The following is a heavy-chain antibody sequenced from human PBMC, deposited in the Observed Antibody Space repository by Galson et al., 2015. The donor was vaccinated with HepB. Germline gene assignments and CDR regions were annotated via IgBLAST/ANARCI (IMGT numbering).Heavy chain of an antibody. CDR3: ARATRTYCGTDCPDS. D-gene: IGHD2-21*02. V-gene: IGHV6-1*01. CDR2: TYYRSKWYN. J-gene: IGHJ4*02. Sequence: CAISGDSVSNNYAAWNWIRQSPSRGLEWLGRTYYRSKWYNDYANSVKSRVTINSDTSKNQFSLHLKSVTPDDTAVYYCARATRTYCGTDCPDSWGQGTEVTVSS. CDR1: GDSVSNNYAA.